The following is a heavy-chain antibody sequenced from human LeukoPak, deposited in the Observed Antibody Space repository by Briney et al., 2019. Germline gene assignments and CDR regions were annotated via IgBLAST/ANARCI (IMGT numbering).Heavy chain of an antibody. CDR1: GYTFTSYD. CDR3: ARAGSYRSSGKSRKNYYFDY. CDR2: MNPNSGNT. Sequence: ASVKVSCKASGYTFTSYDINWGRQATRQGLEWMGWMNPNSGNTGYAQKFQGRVTMTRNTTIRKHYTERRSAISAETAVYYCARAGSYRSSGKSRKNYYFDYWGQGTLVTVSS. J-gene: IGHJ4*02. V-gene: IGHV1-8*01. D-gene: IGHD6-13*01.